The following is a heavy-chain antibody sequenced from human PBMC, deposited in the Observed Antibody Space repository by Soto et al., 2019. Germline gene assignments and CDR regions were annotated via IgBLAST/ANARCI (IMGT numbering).Heavy chain of an antibody. CDR2: IGAYNGNT. CDR1: GYTFTSYG. Sequence: ASVKVSCKASGYTFTSYGISWVRQAPGQGLEWMGWIGAYNGNTNYAQKLQGRVTMTTDTSTSTAYMELRSLRSDDTAVYYCARGRTIFGVVIAPGFDYWGQGTLVTVSS. J-gene: IGHJ4*02. V-gene: IGHV1-18*01. CDR3: ARGRTIFGVVIAPGFDY. D-gene: IGHD3-3*01.